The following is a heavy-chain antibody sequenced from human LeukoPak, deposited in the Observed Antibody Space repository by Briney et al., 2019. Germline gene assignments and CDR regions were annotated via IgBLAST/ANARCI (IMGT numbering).Heavy chain of an antibody. V-gene: IGHV4-38-2*02. J-gene: IGHJ4*02. D-gene: IGHD3-22*01. CDR2: IYHSGST. CDR1: GYSISSGYY. Sequence: SETLSLTCTVSGYSISSGYYWGWIRQPPEKGLEWIGSIYHSGSTYYNPSLKSRVTISVDTSKNQFSLKLSSVTAADTAVYYCAREKAFGGYDYWGQGTLVTVSS. CDR3: AREKAFGGYDY.